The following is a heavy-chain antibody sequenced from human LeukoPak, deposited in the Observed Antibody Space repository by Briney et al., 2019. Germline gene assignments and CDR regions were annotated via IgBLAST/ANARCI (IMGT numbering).Heavy chain of an antibody. D-gene: IGHD2-2*01. Sequence: GASVKVSCKASGYTFTSYYMHWVRQAPGQGLEWMGIINPSGGSTSYTQKLQGRVTMTTDTSTSTAYMEQRSLRSDDTAVYYCARDLLVLGYCSSTSCFPTYYWGQGTLVTVSS. V-gene: IGHV1-46*01. J-gene: IGHJ4*02. CDR3: ARDLLVLGYCSSTSCFPTYY. CDR2: INPSGGST. CDR1: GYTFTSYY.